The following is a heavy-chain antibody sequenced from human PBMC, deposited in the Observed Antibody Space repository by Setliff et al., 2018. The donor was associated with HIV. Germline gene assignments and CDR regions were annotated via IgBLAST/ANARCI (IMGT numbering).Heavy chain of an antibody. CDR3: VRDARGGRLVSVYYFDF. Sequence: LRLSCATSGFIFSSYEMNWVRQAPGKGLEWVSYIGGSGSARYYADSVKGRFTIFRDNAKNSVYLQMNSLKAEDTAVYYCVRDARGGRLVSVYYFDFWGQGTLVTVSS. CDR1: GFIFSSYE. D-gene: IGHD6-19*01. J-gene: IGHJ4*02. CDR2: IGGSGSAR. V-gene: IGHV3-48*03.